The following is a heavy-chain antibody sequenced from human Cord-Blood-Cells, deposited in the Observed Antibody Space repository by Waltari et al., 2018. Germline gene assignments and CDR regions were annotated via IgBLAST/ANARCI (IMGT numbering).Heavy chain of an antibody. V-gene: IGHV3-7*01. CDR2: IKKDGRGK. J-gene: IGHJ3*02. Sequence: EVQLVESGGGLVQPGGSLRLSCAASGFTFSSYWMSWVRQAPGRGREWVSNIKKDGRGKYYVDSVKGRFTISRDNAKNSLYLQMNSLGAEDTAVYDWARDTNWNYDAFDIWGQGTMVTVSS. D-gene: IGHD1-7*01. CDR1: GFTFSSYW. CDR3: ARDTNWNYDAFDI.